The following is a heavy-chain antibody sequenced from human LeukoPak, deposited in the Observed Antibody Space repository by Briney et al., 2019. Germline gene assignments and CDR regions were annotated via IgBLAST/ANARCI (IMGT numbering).Heavy chain of an antibody. Sequence: TGGSLRLSCAASGFAFSSYSMNWVRQAPGKGLEWVSSISSSSSYIYYADSVKGRFTISRDNSKNTLYLQMNSLRAEDTAVYYCARAGATYLHFDYWGQGTLVTVSS. J-gene: IGHJ4*02. CDR2: ISSSSSYI. CDR1: GFAFSSYS. CDR3: ARAGATYLHFDY. D-gene: IGHD4/OR15-4a*01. V-gene: IGHV3-21*04.